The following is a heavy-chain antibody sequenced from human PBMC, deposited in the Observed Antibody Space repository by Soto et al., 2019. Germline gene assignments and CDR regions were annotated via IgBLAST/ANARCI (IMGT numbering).Heavy chain of an antibody. CDR3: AKDPPIASDGPTLDY. Sequence: EVQLLESGGGLVQPGGSLRLSCAASGFTFSTYVMCWVRQTPGKGPEWVSGISRDGGRTFYADSVKGRFTISRDNSKNALYLQMKSLWVEDTAVYYCAKDPPIASDGPTLDYWGQGPRVTVSS. CDR1: GFTFSTYV. D-gene: IGHD6-13*01. CDR2: ISRDGGRT. V-gene: IGHV3-23*01. J-gene: IGHJ4*02.